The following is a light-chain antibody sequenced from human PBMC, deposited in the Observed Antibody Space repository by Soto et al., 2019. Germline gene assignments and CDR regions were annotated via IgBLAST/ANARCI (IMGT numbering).Light chain of an antibody. V-gene: IGLV2-14*03. CDR3: CSYTSSSTLV. Sequence: QSALTQPASVSGSPGQSITISCTGTSSDVGGYKYVSWYQQHPGKAPKLMIYDIRNRPSGVSNRFSGSKSGNTASLTISGRQAEDEADYYCCSYTSSSTLVFGTGTKLTVL. CDR2: DIR. J-gene: IGLJ1*01. CDR1: SSDVGGYKY.